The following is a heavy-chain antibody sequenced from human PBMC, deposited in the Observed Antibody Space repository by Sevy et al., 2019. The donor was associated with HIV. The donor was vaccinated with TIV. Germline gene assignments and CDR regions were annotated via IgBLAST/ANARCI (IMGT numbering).Heavy chain of an antibody. J-gene: IGHJ4*02. CDR2: IYSGGST. CDR1: GFTFSSYW. D-gene: IGHD5-18*01. Sequence: GGSLRLSCAASGFTFSSYWMNWIRQAPGKGLEWVSVIYSGGSTYYADSVKGRFTISRDNSKNTLYLQMNSLRAEDTAVYYCARLQNSYGYSFYIDYWGQGTLVTVSS. CDR3: ARLQNSYGYSFYIDY. V-gene: IGHV3-53*01.